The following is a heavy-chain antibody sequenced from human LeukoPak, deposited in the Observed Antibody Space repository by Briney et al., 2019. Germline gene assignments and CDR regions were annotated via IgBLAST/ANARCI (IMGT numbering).Heavy chain of an antibody. CDR2: TSGSGGST. V-gene: IGHV3-23*01. J-gene: IGHJ4*02. Sequence: GGTLRLSCAASGFTFSSYGMSWVRQAPGKGLEWVSATSGSGGSTYYADSVKGRFTISRDNSKNTLYLQMNSLRAEDTAVYYCAKDLGTMVRGAYLCFDYWGQGTLVTVSS. D-gene: IGHD3-10*01. CDR3: AKDLGTMVRGAYLCFDY. CDR1: GFTFSSYG.